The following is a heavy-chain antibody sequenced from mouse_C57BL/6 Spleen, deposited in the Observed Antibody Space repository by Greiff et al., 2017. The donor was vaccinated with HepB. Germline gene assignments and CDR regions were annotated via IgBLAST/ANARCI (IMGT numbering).Heavy chain of an antibody. CDR3: ARNTGSSGYHYFDY. D-gene: IGHD3-2*02. J-gene: IGHJ2*01. V-gene: IGHV2-2*01. Sequence: QVQLQQSGPGLVQPSQSLSITCTVPGFSLTSYGVHWVRQSPGKGLECLGVIWSGGSTDYNAAFISRLSISKDNSKSQVFFKMNSLQADDTAIYYCARNTGSSGYHYFDYWGQGTTLTVSS. CDR1: GFSLTSYG. CDR2: IWSGGST.